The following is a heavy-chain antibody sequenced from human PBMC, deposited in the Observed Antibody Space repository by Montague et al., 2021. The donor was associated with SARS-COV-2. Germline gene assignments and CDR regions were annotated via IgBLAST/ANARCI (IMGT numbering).Heavy chain of an antibody. J-gene: IGHJ4*02. D-gene: IGHD1/OR15-1a*01. CDR2: IYGCGFNT. CDR1: GFTFSNYA. V-gene: IGHV3-23*03. CDR3: VSEHLGIGDFDF. Sequence: SLRLSCAASGFTFSNYAMSWVRQAPGNGLEWVSVIYGCGFNTNYAESVKGRFTISRDNSKNTVYLHMNSLRAEDTAIYYCVSEHLGIGDFDFWGQGTLVTVSS.